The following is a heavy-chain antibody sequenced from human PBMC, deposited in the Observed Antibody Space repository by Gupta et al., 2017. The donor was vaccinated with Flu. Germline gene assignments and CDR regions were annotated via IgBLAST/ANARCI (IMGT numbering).Heavy chain of an antibody. CDR3: TRPDVDTGSYYFGLDV. V-gene: IGHV3-73*02. J-gene: IGHJ6*02. CDR1: GFTFSGSA. CDR2: IRTKANSYAT. Sequence: EVQLVASGGGLVQPGESLQLSCAASGFTFSGSAIHWVRQACGKGLEWVGRIRTKANSYATAYAASVKGRFTVSRDDSRNTAYLQMNSLKTEDTAVYYCTRPDVDTGSYYFGLDVWGQGTTVTVSS. D-gene: IGHD5-18*01.